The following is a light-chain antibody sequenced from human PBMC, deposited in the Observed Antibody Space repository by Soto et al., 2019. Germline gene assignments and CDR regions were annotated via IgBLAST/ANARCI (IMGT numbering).Light chain of an antibody. V-gene: IGKV3D-15*01. Sequence: IVLTQSPATLSVSPGERATLSCRASQSVSSNLSWHQQRAGQAPRLLIYGASTRATGVPARFSGGGSGTEFTLTISRLEPEDFAVYYCQQYGSSLTLTFGGGTKVDI. CDR2: GAS. CDR3: QQYGSSLTLT. CDR1: QSVSSN. J-gene: IGKJ4*01.